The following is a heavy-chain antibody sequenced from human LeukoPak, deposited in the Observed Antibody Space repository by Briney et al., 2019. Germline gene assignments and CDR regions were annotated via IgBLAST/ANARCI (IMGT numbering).Heavy chain of an antibody. V-gene: IGHV1-2*02. D-gene: IGHD3-10*01. J-gene: IGHJ4*02. CDR3: ARPYYYGSGSYLTGFGY. CDR1: GYTFTGCY. CDR2: INPNSGGT. Sequence: GASVRVSCKASGYTFTGCYMHWVRQAPGQGLEWMGWINPNSGGTNYAQKFQGRVTMTRDTSISTAYMELSRLRSDDTAVYYCARPYYYGSGSYLTGFGYWGQGTLVTVSS.